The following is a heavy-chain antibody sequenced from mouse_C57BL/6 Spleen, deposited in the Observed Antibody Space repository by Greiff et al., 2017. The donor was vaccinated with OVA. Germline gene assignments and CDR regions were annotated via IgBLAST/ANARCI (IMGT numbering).Heavy chain of an antibody. CDR1: GYTFTSYD. J-gene: IGHJ3*01. D-gene: IGHD1-1*02. CDR3: AGGSDWCAD. Sequence: VQLQQSGPELVKPGASVKLSCKASGYTFTSYDINWVKQRPGQGLEWIGWIYPRDGSTKYNEKFKGKATLTVDTSSSPANMERHRLTSEDSAVYCCAGGSDWCADWGQGTLVTVSA. CDR2: IYPRDGST. V-gene: IGHV1-85*01.